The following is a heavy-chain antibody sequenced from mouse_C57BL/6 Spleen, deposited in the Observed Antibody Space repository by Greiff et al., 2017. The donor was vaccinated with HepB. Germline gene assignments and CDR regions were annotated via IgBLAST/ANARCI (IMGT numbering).Heavy chain of an antibody. D-gene: IGHD2-5*01. Sequence: VQLQQSGAELVRPGSSVKLSCKASGYTFTSYWMDWVKQRPGQGLEWIGNIYPSDSETHYNQKFKDKATLTVDKSSSTAYIQLSSLTSEDSAVYYCARGGSNSYYDAMDYWGQGTSVTVSS. CDR2: IYPSDSET. V-gene: IGHV1-61*01. J-gene: IGHJ4*01. CDR3: ARGGSNSYYDAMDY. CDR1: GYTFTSYW.